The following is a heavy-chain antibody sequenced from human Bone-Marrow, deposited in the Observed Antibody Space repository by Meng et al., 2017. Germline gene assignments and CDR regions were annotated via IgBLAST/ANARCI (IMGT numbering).Heavy chain of an antibody. CDR3: ANSGGKGDSEYFQH. V-gene: IGHV3-21*01. J-gene: IGHJ1*01. CDR1: GFTFSSYS. Sequence: EVQLVESGGGLVQPGGSLRLSCAASGFTFSSYSMNWVRQAPGKGLEWVSSISSSSSYIYYADSVKGRFTISRDNSKNTLYLQMNSLRPEDTAVYYCANSGGKGDSEYFQHWGQGTLVTVSS. D-gene: IGHD2-21*02. CDR2: ISSSSSYI.